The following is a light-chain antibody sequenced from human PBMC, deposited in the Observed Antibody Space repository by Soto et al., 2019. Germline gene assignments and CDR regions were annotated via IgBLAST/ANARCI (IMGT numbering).Light chain of an antibody. CDR1: QTFSSH. J-gene: IGKJ5*01. V-gene: IGKV3-11*01. Sequence: EIVLTQSPATLSLSPGERTTLSCRASQTFSSHLAWYQQKPGQAPRLLIYDASTRATSIPARFSGKGSGTDFTLTISSLEPEDFAVYYCQQRSNWPPVITFGQGTRLEIK. CDR2: DAS. CDR3: QQRSNWPPVIT.